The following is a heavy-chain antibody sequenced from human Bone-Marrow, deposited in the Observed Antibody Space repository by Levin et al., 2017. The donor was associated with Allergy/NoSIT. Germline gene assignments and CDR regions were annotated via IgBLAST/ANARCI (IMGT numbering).Heavy chain of an antibody. CDR3: AKDQDIVVVVAATLTEYYFDY. J-gene: IGHJ4*02. CDR1: GFTFSSYA. D-gene: IGHD2-15*01. V-gene: IGHV3-23*01. Sequence: PSGGSLRLSCAASGFTFSSYAMSWVRQAPGKGLEWVSAISGSGGSTYYADSVKGRFTISRDNSKNTLYLQMNSLRAEDTAVYYCAKDQDIVVVVAATLTEYYFDYWGQGTLVTVSS. CDR2: ISGSGGST.